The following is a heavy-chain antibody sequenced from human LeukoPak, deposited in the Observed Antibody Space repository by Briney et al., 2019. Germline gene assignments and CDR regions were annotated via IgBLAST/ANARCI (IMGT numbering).Heavy chain of an antibody. D-gene: IGHD1-1*01. Sequence: ASVKVSCKASGYTFTSYGISWVRQAPGQGLEWMGWINPNSGGTNYAQKFQGRVTMTRDTSISTAYMELSRLRSDDTAVYYCAREYTTGTTSFDAFDIWGQGTMVTVSS. CDR3: AREYTTGTTSFDAFDI. J-gene: IGHJ3*02. CDR2: INPNSGGT. CDR1: GYTFTSYG. V-gene: IGHV1-2*02.